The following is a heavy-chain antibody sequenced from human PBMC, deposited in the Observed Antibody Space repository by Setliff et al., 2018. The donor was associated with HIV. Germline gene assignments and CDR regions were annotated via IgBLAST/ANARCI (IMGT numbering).Heavy chain of an antibody. D-gene: IGHD6-6*01. J-gene: IGHJ1*01. CDR3: ARDPAPSSSASYFQH. Sequence: SETLSLTCTVSGDSINSGNYYWSWIRQHPGKGLEWIGNIHSSGSTNYNPSLKSRVTITVDTSKNQFSLKVTSVTAADTAVYYCARDPAPSSSASYFQHWGQGTPVTVSS. CDR2: IHSSGST. CDR1: GDSINSGNYY. V-gene: IGHV4-61*01.